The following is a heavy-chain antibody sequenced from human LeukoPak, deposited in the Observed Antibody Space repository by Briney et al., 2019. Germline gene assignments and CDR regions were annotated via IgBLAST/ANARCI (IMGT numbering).Heavy chain of an antibody. J-gene: IGHJ4*02. Sequence: GGSLRLSCAASGFTLSSYSMNWVRQAPGKGLEWVSSISSSSSYIYYADSVKGRFTISRDNAKNSLYLQMNSLRAEDTAVYYCARDGYDSSGYYNGNYWGQGTLVTVSS. CDR2: ISSSSSYI. CDR3: ARDGYDSSGYYNGNY. D-gene: IGHD3-22*01. CDR1: GFTLSSYS. V-gene: IGHV3-21*01.